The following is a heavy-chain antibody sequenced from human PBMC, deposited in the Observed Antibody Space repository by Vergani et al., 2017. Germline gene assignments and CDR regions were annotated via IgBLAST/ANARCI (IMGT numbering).Heavy chain of an antibody. CDR3: ADLYGDDGFSPF. CDR2: IRYDGSNR. CDR1: GVTFSNSA. J-gene: IGHJ4*02. D-gene: IGHD2-21*01. Sequence: VHLLESGGGLVQSGGSLRLSCAASGVTFSNSAVSWVRQAPGRGLAWVAFIRYDGSNRYYADSVKGRFTISRDNSKNTLYLQMNSLRAEDTAVYYCADLYGDDGFSPFWGQGTLVTVSS. V-gene: IGHV3-30*02.